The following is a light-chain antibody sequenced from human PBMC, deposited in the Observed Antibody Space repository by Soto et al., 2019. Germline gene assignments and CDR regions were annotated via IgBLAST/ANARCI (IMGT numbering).Light chain of an antibody. CDR3: VSYTDTDTLV. Sequence: QSALTQPASVSGSRGQSIIISCVGRNTDVGQDKSVSWYQQGPGKAPKLLIFEVTNQPSGVSNRFSGSRSGNTASLTISGLQPDDEGDYFCVSYTDTDTLVFGTGTKLTVL. CDR1: NTDVGQDKS. J-gene: IGLJ1*01. V-gene: IGLV2-14*01. CDR2: EVT.